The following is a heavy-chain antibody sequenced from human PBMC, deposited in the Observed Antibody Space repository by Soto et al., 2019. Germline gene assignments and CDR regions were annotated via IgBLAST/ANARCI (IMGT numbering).Heavy chain of an antibody. J-gene: IGHJ4*02. V-gene: IGHV1-18*01. CDR1: GYNFTTYG. D-gene: IGHD3-10*01. Sequence: QVQLVQSGAEVKKPGASVKVSCKTSGYNFTTYGISWVRQAPGQGLEWMGWISPYNGNTKYAQKLQGRVTMTADTSTSTAYMDLRSLTSDYTAVYYCTRGGFGEFVYYFGYCAQGTLVT. CDR3: TRGGFGEFVYYFGY. CDR2: ISPYNGNT.